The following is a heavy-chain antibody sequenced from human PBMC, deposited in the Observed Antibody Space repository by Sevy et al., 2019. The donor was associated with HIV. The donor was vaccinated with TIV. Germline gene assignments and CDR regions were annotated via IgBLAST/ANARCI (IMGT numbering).Heavy chain of an antibody. D-gene: IGHD1-26*01. J-gene: IGHJ6*02. V-gene: IGHV3-49*04. CDR3: TRVEGAADWGMDV. CDR1: GFTFDDYT. Sequence: QLGGSLRLSCRASGFTFDDYTMSWVRQAPGKGLEWVAFIRSKAYGGTTEYAASVKGRFTISRDESKSIAYLQMNSLKTEDTAVYYCTRVEGAADWGMDVWGQGTTVTVSS. CDR2: IRSKAYGGTT.